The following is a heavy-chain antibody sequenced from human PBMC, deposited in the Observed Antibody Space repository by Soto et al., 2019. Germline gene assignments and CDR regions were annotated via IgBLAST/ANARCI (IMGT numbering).Heavy chain of an antibody. CDR1: GGTFSSYT. CDR3: ASLSGRPSTAPWYVFDP. D-gene: IGHD2-15*01. J-gene: IGHJ5*02. V-gene: IGHV1-69*02. CDR2: IIPVRGIA. Sequence: QVQLVQSGAEVKKPGSSVKVSCKSSGGTFSSYTISWVRQAPGQGLEWMGRIIPVRGIANYAQKFQGRGTITADNSTSTDYMELSSLRSEDTAVYYCASLSGRPSTAPWYVFDPWGQGTLVTVSS.